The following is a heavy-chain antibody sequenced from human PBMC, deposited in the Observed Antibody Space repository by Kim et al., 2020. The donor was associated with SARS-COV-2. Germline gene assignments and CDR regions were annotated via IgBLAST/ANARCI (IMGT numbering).Heavy chain of an antibody. CDR1: GFTFGDFA. D-gene: IGHD2-15*01. CDR2: IRDKASGGTT. J-gene: IGHJ4*02. Sequence: GGSLRLSCTTSGFTFGDFAMSWVRQAPGKGLEWVALIRDKASGGTTSYAASVKGRFLVTRDDFKGIAYLQMNSLKTDDTGVYYCTLVGAAWGQGTLVTVSS. CDR3: TLVGAA. V-gene: IGHV3-49*04.